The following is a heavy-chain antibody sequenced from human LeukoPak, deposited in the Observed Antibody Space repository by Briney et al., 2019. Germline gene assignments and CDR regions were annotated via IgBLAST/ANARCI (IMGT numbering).Heavy chain of an antibody. V-gene: IGHV3-23*01. D-gene: IGHD2-2*01. CDR3: AKDPGGYCSSTSCYPYYFDY. Sequence: GGSLRLSCAASGFTFSSYAMSWVRQAPGKGLEWVSAISGSGGSTYYADSVKGRFTISRDNSKNTLYLQMNSLRAEDTAVYYCAKDPGGYCSSTSCYPYYFDYWGQGTLVTVSS. CDR1: GFTFSSYA. J-gene: IGHJ4*02. CDR2: ISGSGGST.